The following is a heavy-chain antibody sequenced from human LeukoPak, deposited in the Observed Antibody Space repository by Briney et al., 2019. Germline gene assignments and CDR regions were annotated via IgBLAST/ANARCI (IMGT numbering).Heavy chain of an antibody. CDR2: IYYSGNT. V-gene: IGHV4-59*08. CDR1: GGSISSYY. J-gene: IGHJ4*02. Sequence: PSETLSLTCTVSGGSISSYYWSWIRQPPGKGLEWIGYIYYSGNTNYIPSLKSRVTISVDTSKNQSSLRLSSVTAADTAVYYCARNGNWNYVDYWGQGTLVTVSS. D-gene: IGHD1-1*01. CDR3: ARNGNWNYVDY.